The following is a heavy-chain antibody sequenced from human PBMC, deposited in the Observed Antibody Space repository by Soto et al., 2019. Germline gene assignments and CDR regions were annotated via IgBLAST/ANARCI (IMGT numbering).Heavy chain of an antibody. V-gene: IGHV3-30*03. Sequence: QIQLVESGGDVVQPGRSLRLSCTASGYTFGFFGMHWVRQAPGKGLEWVAFISADGTNTYYADSVRGRFTLSRDNSMRTGYLQMNTLRDDDTGLYFCARGNLCFDFDPWGRGTLVTVSS. CDR2: ISADGTNT. J-gene: IGHJ4*02. D-gene: IGHD2-21*01. CDR1: GYTFGFFG. CDR3: ARGNLCFDFDP.